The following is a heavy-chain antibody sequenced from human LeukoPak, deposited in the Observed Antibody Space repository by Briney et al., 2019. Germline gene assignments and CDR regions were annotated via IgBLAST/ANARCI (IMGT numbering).Heavy chain of an antibody. V-gene: IGHV3-33*06. CDR2: IWYDGSNK. Sequence: GSLRLSCAASGFTFSSYCMHWVRQAPGKGLEWVAVIWYDGSNKYYADSVKGRFTISRDNSKNTLYLQMNSLRAEDTAVYYCAKDVGYYDSSGLLDYWGQGTLVTVSS. CDR1: GFTFSSYC. D-gene: IGHD3-22*01. J-gene: IGHJ4*02. CDR3: AKDVGYYDSSGLLDY.